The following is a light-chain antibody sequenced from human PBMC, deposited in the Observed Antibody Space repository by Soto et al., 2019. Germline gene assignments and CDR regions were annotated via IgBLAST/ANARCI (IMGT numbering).Light chain of an antibody. CDR1: QGISSY. CDR3: QQYYTYPPT. J-gene: IGKJ1*01. V-gene: IGKV1-8*01. Sequence: AIRMTQSPSSLSASTGDRVTITCLASQGISSYLAWYQQKPGKAPKLLIYAASTLQSGVPSRFSGSGSGTDFTLTISCLQSEDFATYYCQQYYTYPPTFGQGTKVDIK. CDR2: AAS.